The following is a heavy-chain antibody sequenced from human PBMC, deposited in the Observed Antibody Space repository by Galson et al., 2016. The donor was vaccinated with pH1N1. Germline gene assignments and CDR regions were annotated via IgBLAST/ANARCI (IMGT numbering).Heavy chain of an antibody. CDR1: GFTFSHYW. D-gene: IGHD2-15*01. V-gene: IGHV3-7*01. CDR2: IKENGSEK. J-gene: IGHJ4*02. CDR3: VGPLDGGH. Sequence: SLRLSCAASGFTFSHYWMSWVRQAPGKGLEWVANIKENGSEKYYVDSVEGRFTISRDNAKNSLYLQMNSLRAEDTAVYYCVGPLDGGHWGQGTLVTVSS.